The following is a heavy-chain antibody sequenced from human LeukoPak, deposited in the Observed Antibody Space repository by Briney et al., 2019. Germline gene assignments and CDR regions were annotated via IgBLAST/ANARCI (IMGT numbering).Heavy chain of an antibody. Sequence: SETLSLTCAVYGGSFSGYYWSWIRQPPGKGLEWIGEINHSGSTNYNPSLESRVTISVDTSKNQFSLKLSSVTAADTAVYYCARRESSGSYFEDWGQGTLVTVSS. CDR1: GGSFSGYY. D-gene: IGHD1-26*01. J-gene: IGHJ4*02. V-gene: IGHV4-34*01. CDR3: ARRESSGSYFED. CDR2: INHSGST.